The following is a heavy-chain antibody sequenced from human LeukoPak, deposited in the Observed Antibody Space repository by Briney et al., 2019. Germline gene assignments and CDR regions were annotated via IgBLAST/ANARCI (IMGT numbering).Heavy chain of an antibody. V-gene: IGHV4-61*02. CDR3: DGRKIGYPLDI. CDR2: ILSSGST. CDR1: GGSISKESNR. J-gene: IGHJ3*02. D-gene: IGHD6-13*01. Sequence: SETLSLTCTLSGGSISKESNRWTWIRQPAGKGLEWIGRILSSGSTNYNPSLRSRVTLSVETSKKRFSLDIISVTPGDRRVYYCDGRKIGYPLDIWGQGTMVTVSS.